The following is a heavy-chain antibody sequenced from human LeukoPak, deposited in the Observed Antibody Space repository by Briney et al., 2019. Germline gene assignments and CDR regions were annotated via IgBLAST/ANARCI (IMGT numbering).Heavy chain of an antibody. V-gene: IGHV1-18*01. CDR1: GYTFTSYG. J-gene: IGHJ6*03. CDR3: ARQELSWRGNYYYHYYMDV. Sequence: RASVTVSCRASGYTFTSYGISWVRQAPGQGLEWMGWISAYNGKTNYAPKLQGRVTMTTVTSTSTAYMELTSLRSDDTAVYYCARQELSWRGNYYYHYYMDVWGKGTTVIVSS. D-gene: IGHD1-7*01. CDR2: ISAYNGKT.